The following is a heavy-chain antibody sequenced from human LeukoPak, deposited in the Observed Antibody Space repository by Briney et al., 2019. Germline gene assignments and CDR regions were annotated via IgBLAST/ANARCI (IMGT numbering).Heavy chain of an antibody. Sequence: PSETLSLTCAVSGGSISSSNWWSWVRPPPGKGLEWVANIRQDGSDKYYVDSVKGRFIISRDNAQNSLYLQMGSLRADDTAVYYCARMGGSNWNREVNWFDPWGQGTLVTVSS. D-gene: IGHD1-1*01. CDR1: GGSISSSNW. V-gene: IGHV3-7*01. CDR2: IRQDGSDK. J-gene: IGHJ5*02. CDR3: ARMGGSNWNREVNWFDP.